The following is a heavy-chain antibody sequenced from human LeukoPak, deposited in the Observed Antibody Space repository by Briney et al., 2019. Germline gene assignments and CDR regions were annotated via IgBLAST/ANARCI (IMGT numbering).Heavy chain of an antibody. J-gene: IGHJ4*02. D-gene: IGHD3-22*01. CDR3: AGVVPTDSSGYYHPHYFDY. V-gene: IGHV1-46*01. CDR2: INPSGGST. CDR1: GYTFTSYY. Sequence: ASVKVSCKASGYTFTSYYMHWVRQAPGQGLEWMGIINPSGGSTSYAQKFQGRVTMTRDTSTSTVYMELSSLRSEDTAVYYCAGVVPTDSSGYYHPHYFDYWGQGTLVTVSS.